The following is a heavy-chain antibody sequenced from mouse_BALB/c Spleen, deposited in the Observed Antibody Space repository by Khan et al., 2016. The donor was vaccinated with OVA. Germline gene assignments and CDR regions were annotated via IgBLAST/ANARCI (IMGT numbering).Heavy chain of an antibody. D-gene: IGHD2-14*01. Sequence: EVKLLESGPSLVKPSQTLSLTCSVTGDSITSGYWCWIRKFPGNKLEYMGYILYSGSTYSNPSLKSRIYITRHTSQNQYYLQLNSVTTEDTATYYCARSTYRDAFAYWGQGTLVTVSA. CDR1: GDSITSGY. CDR3: ARSTYRDAFAY. V-gene: IGHV3-8*02. CDR2: ILYSGST. J-gene: IGHJ3*01.